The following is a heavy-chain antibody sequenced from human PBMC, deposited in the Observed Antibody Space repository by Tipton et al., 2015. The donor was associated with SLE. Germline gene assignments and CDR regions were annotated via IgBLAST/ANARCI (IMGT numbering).Heavy chain of an antibody. V-gene: IGHV4-59*01. CDR3: ARVGYYGSAGYPYFDF. CDR1: GDSMSSYY. CDR2: IYYSGST. J-gene: IGHJ4*02. D-gene: IGHD3-22*01. Sequence: TLSLTCTVSGDSMSSYYWTWIRQPPGKGPEWIGYIYYSGSTNYNPSLKSRVTISVDTSKSQFSLMLSSVTAADTAVYYCARVGYYGSAGYPYFDFWGPGTLVTVSS.